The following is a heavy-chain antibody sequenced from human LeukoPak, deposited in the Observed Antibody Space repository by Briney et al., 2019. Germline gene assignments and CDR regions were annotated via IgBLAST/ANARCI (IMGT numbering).Heavy chain of an antibody. V-gene: IGHV3-7*01. CDR2: IKEDGSEK. J-gene: IGHJ4*02. D-gene: IGHD1-26*01. Sequence: GGSLRLSCAASGFTFSSYSMNWVRQAPGKGLEWVAYIKEDGSEKYYVDSVKGRFTISRDNAKNSLYLQMNSLRAEDTAVYYCARTYSGSFNYWGQGTLVTVSS. CDR3: ARTYSGSFNY. CDR1: GFTFSSYS.